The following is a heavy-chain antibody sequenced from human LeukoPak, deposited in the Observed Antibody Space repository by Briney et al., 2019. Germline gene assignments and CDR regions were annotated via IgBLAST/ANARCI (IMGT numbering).Heavy chain of an antibody. J-gene: IGHJ5*02. CDR3: ARTPVDYGDYGQLNWFDP. D-gene: IGHD4-17*01. CDR2: IYYSGST. V-gene: IGHV4-59*01. Sequence: SETLSLTCTVSGGSISSYYWSWIRQPPGKGLEWIGYIYYSGSTNYNPSLKSRVTISVDTSKNQFSLKLSSVTAADTAVYYCARTPVDYGDYGQLNWFDPWGQGTLVTVSS. CDR1: GGSISSYY.